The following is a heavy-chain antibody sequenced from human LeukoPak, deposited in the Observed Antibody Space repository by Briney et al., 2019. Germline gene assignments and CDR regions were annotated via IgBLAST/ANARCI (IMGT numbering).Heavy chain of an antibody. CDR1: GYTFTSYG. J-gene: IGHJ4*02. CDR2: ISAYNGNT. Sequence: GASVKVSCKASGYTFTSYGISGVRQAPGQGLEWMGWISAYNGNTNYAQKLQGRVTMTTDTSTSTAYMELRSLRSDDTAVYYCARDISRGYSYGFSYWGQGTLVTVSS. D-gene: IGHD5-18*01. V-gene: IGHV1-18*01. CDR3: ARDISRGYSYGFSY.